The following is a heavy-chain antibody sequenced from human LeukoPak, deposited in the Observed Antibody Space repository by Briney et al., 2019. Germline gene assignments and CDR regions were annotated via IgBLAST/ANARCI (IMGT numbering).Heavy chain of an antibody. CDR2: IYPGDSRT. V-gene: IGHV5-51*01. CDR1: GYSFTSYW. J-gene: IGHJ5*02. Sequence: GESLKISFKGSGYSFTSYWIGWVRQTPGKGLEWMGVIYPGDSRTRYNPSFEGQVTISADKSINTAYLQWSSLKASDTAFYYCACREFYSPWPGPWGQGTLVTVSS. D-gene: IGHD5-18*01. CDR3: ACREFYSPWPGP.